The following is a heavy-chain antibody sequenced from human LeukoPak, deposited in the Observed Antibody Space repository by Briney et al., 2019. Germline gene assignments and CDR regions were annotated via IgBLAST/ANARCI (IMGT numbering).Heavy chain of an antibody. D-gene: IGHD3-9*01. CDR1: GFTFSSYA. V-gene: IGHV3-30-3*01. CDR3: AKDPTDDILTGPDY. J-gene: IGHJ4*02. CDR2: ISYDGSNK. Sequence: QPGRSLRLSCAASGFTFSSYAMHWVRQAPGKGLEWVAVISYDGSNKYYADSVKGRFTISRDNSKNTLYLQMNSLRAEDTAVYYCAKDPTDDILTGPDYWGQGTLVTVSS.